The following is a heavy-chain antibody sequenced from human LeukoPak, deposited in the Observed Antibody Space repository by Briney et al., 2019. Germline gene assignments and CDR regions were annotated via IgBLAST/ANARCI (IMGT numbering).Heavy chain of an antibody. CDR3: AKAGIAVPATPEY. V-gene: IGHV3-23*01. D-gene: IGHD6-19*01. CDR2: ISSGGGTT. Sequence: GGPLRLSCAASGFTFSTYPMNWVRLAPGKGLEGVSVISSGGGTTYYSDSVKGRFIISRDNSKNMLYLQMNSLRVDDTALYYCAKAGIAVPATPEYCGQGTQVTVSS. J-gene: IGHJ4*02. CDR1: GFTFSTYP.